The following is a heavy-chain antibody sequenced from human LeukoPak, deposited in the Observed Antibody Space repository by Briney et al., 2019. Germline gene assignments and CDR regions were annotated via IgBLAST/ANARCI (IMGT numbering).Heavy chain of an antibody. J-gene: IGHJ3*02. Sequence: GASVKVSCKASGGTFSSYAISWVRQAPGQGLEWMGRIIPILGIANYAQKFQGRVTITADKSTSTAYMELSGLRSEDTAVYYCARARDDSSGYSIWGQGTMVTVSS. D-gene: IGHD3-22*01. CDR1: GGTFSSYA. V-gene: IGHV1-69*04. CDR2: IIPILGIA. CDR3: ARARDDSSGYSI.